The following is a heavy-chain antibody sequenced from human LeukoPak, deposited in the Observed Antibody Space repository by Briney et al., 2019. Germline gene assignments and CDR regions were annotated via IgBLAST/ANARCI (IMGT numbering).Heavy chain of an antibody. V-gene: IGHV4-59*01. J-gene: IGHJ4*02. D-gene: IGHD1-26*01. CDR2: IYYSGNT. Sequence: SETLSLTCTVSGGSISSFYWGWIRQPPGKGLEWIGYIYYSGNTNYNPSLKNRVTIPVDTSKNQFSLKLSSVTAADTAVYYCARGYSGSYGRFDYWGQGTLATVSS. CDR1: GGSISSFY. CDR3: ARGYSGSYGRFDY.